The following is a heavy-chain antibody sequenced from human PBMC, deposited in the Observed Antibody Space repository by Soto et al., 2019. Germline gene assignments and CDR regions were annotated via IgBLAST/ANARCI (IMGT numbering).Heavy chain of an antibody. CDR1: GFTFSSYA. CDR3: ARDPRSSYYYGMDV. V-gene: IGHV3-30-3*01. Sequence: GGSLRLSCAASGFTFSSYAMHWVRQAPGKGLEWVAVISYDGSNKYYADSVKGRFTISRDNSKNTLYLQMNSLRAEDTAVYYCARDPRSSYYYGMDVWRQGTTDTVSS. CDR2: ISYDGSNK. D-gene: IGHD6-13*01. J-gene: IGHJ6*02.